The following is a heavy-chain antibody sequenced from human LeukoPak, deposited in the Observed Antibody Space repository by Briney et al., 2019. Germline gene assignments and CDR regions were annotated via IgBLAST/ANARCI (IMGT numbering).Heavy chain of an antibody. CDR2: IYYSGST. D-gene: IGHD5-12*01. CDR1: GGSISSHY. V-gene: IGHV4-59*11. J-gene: IGHJ6*03. CDR3: ARWSGYDYYYYYYIDV. Sequence: PSETLSLTCTVSGGSISSHYWSWIRQPPGKGLEWIGYIYYSGSTNYNPSLKSRVTISVDTSKNQFSLKLSSVTAADTAVYYCARWSGYDYYYYYYIDVWGKGTTVTVSS.